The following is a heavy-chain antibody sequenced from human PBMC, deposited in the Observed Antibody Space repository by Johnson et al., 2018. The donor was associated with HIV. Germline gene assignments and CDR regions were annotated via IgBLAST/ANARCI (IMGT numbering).Heavy chain of an antibody. D-gene: IGHD1-7*01. V-gene: IGHV3-30*02. CDR3: AKGRSGTTASIDAFDI. Sequence: QVQLVESGGGVVQPGGSLRLSCAASGFTFSNYAMHWVRQAPGKGLEWVAFIRYDGSNTYYADSVKGRFTISRDNSKNTLYLQMKSLRAEDTAVYYCAKGRSGTTASIDAFDIWGQGTMVTVSS. CDR1: GFTFSNYA. J-gene: IGHJ3*02. CDR2: IRYDGSNT.